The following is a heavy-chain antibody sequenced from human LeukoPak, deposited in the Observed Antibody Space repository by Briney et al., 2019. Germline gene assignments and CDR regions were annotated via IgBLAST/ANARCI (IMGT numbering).Heavy chain of an antibody. J-gene: IGHJ4*02. CDR1: GFTFSSYG. D-gene: IGHD2-8*01. CDR2: ISYDGSNK. Sequence: GGSLRLSCAASGFTFSSYGMHWVRQAPGKGLEWVAVISYDGSNKYYADSVKGRFTISRDNSKNTLYLQMNSLRAEDTAVYYCAKEGGAGDFILNFGYWGQGTLVTVSS. CDR3: AKEGGAGDFILNFGY. V-gene: IGHV3-30*18.